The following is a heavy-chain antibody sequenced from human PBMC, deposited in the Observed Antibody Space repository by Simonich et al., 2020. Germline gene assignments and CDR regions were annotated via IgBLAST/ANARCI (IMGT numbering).Heavy chain of an antibody. CDR1: GFTFSSYA. D-gene: IGHD5-18*01. V-gene: IGHV3-30*07. Sequence: QVQLVESGGGVVQPGRSLRLSCAASGFTFSSYAMHWVRQAQGKGLSWVAVISYDGSNKYYADSVKGRFTISRDNSKNTLYLQMNSLRAEDTAVYYCARAGGYSYGYYYYMDVWGKGTTVTVSS. CDR3: ARAGGYSYGYYYYMDV. J-gene: IGHJ6*03. CDR2: ISYDGSNK.